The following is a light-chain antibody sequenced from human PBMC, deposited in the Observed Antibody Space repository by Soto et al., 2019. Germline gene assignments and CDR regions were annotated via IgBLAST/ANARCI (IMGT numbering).Light chain of an antibody. Sequence: QSVLTQPRSVSGSPGQSVTISCTGTSSDIGGYNYVSWYQQHPGKAPKLMIYEVSNRPSGVSNRFSGSKSGNTASLTISGLQAEDEADYYCSSYTSSRTYVFGTGTKVTVL. CDR1: SSDIGGYNY. V-gene: IGLV2-14*01. CDR3: SSYTSSRTYV. CDR2: EVS. J-gene: IGLJ1*01.